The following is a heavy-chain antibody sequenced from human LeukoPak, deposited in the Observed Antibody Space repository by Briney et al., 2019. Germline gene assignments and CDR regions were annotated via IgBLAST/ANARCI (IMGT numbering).Heavy chain of an antibody. J-gene: IGHJ5*02. CDR3: ARWTIWFGELSPNWFDP. V-gene: IGHV4-34*01. Sequence: SETLSLTCAVYGGSFSGYYWSWIRQPPGKGLEWIGEINHSGSTNYNPSLKSRVTISVDTSKNQFSLKLSSVTAADTAVYYCARWTIWFGELSPNWFDPWGQGTLVTVSS. CDR1: GGSFSGYY. D-gene: IGHD3-10*01. CDR2: INHSGST.